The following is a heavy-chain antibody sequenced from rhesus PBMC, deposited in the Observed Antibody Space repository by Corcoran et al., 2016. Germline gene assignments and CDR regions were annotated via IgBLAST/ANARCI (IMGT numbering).Heavy chain of an antibody. Sequence: EVQLVESGGGLVQPGGSLRLSCEASVFTFSTYGIHWVRQAPGKGLEWVAVISFDESKKYYADSMKDRFTIARDNSKNMVYLQMNNLKLEDTAVYYCVRGFYGLDSWGQGVVVTVSS. V-gene: IGHV3-54*02. CDR2: ISFDESKK. CDR3: VRGFYGLDS. J-gene: IGHJ6*01. CDR1: VFTFSTYG.